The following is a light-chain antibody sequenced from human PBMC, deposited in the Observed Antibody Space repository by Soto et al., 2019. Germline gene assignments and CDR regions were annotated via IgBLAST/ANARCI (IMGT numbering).Light chain of an antibody. V-gene: IGKV3-15*01. CDR3: QQYNNWPRT. CDR1: QSVSNN. J-gene: IGKJ1*01. CDR2: GAS. Sequence: EIVFTQSPGTLSLSPCERSTLSCRASQSVSNNYLAWYQQKPGQAPRLLIYGASTRATGIPARFSGSGSGTEFTLTISSLQSEDFAVYYCQQYNNWPRTFGQGTKVDIK.